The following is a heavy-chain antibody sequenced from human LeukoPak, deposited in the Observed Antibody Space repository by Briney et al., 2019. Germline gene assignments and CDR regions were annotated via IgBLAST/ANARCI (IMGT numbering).Heavy chain of an antibody. J-gene: IGHJ4*02. D-gene: IGHD3-10*01. CDR3: AKAPDRLYYYGAFDY. Sequence: GGSLRLSCAASAFTFRNYWMSWVRQAPGKGLEWVANIKQDGGEKYYVDSVKGRFTISRDNSKNTLYLQMNSLRAEDTAVYYCAKAPDRLYYYGAFDYWGQGTLVTVSS. V-gene: IGHV3-7*03. CDR2: IKQDGGEK. CDR1: AFTFRNYW.